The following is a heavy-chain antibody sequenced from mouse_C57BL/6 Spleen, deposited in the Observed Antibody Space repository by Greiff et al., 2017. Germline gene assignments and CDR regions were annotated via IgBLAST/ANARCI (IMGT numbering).Heavy chain of an antibody. CDR2: INPNNGGT. J-gene: IGHJ1*03. V-gene: IGHV1-18*01. CDR1: GYTFTDYN. CDR3: ARNYYYGSSSGWYFDV. Sequence: VQLQQSGPELVKPGASVKLPCKASGYTFTDYNMDWVKQSHGKSLEWIGDINPNNGGTIYNQTFKGKATLTVDKSSSTAYMELRSLTSEDTAVYYCARNYYYGSSSGWYFDVWGTGTTVTVSS. D-gene: IGHD1-1*01.